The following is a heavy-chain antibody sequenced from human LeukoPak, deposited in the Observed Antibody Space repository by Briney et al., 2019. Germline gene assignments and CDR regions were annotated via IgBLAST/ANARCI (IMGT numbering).Heavy chain of an antibody. CDR1: GGSISSSSYY. Sequence: PSGTLSLTCTVSGGSISSSSYYWGWIRQPPGKGLEWIGSIYYSGITYYNPSLKSRVTISVDTSKNQFSLKLSSVTAADTAVYYCARSGSYSFWFDPWGQGTLVTVSS. CDR3: ARSGSYSFWFDP. D-gene: IGHD1-26*01. CDR2: IYYSGIT. J-gene: IGHJ5*02. V-gene: IGHV4-39*01.